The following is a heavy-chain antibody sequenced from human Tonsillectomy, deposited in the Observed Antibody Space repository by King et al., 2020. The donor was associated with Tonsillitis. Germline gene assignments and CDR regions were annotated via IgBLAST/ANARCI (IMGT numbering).Heavy chain of an antibody. CDR1: GFVFSDFG. CDR3: VKEAVRWAPFDA. J-gene: IGHJ4*02. CDR2: ISNDGTNQ. V-gene: IGHV3-33*03. Sequence: VQLVESGGGVAQPGTSLRLSCAPSGFVFSDFGMHWVRQAPGKGLEWVAVISNDGTNQDYVDSVKGRFIVSRDNYRNTLDLHMNSLRGEDTAVYYCVKEAVRWAPFDAWGQGALVTVSA. D-gene: IGHD5-24*01.